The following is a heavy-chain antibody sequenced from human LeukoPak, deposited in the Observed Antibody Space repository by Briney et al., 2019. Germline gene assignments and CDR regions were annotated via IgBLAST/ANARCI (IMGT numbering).Heavy chain of an antibody. CDR3: AKDRSDNSSWYCMDV. D-gene: IGHD6-19*01. CDR2: ISSSGSTI. CDR1: GFTFNDYY. Sequence: GGSLRLSCAASGFTFNDYYMTWIRQAPGKGLEWVSYISSSGSTIYYADSVKGRFTISRDNAKNSLYLQMNSLGAEDTAVYYCAKDRSDNSSWYCMDVWGQGTTVTVSS. J-gene: IGHJ6*02. V-gene: IGHV3-11*01.